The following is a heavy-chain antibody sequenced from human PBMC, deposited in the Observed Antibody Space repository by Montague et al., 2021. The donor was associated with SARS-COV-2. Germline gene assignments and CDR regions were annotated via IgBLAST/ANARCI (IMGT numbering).Heavy chain of an antibody. J-gene: IGHJ6*02. CDR3: ASGRMVPYSSSWTTLYYYYGMDV. CDR1: GDSVSSNSAA. Sequence: SAISGDSVSSNSAAWNWIRQSPSRGLEWLGRTYYRSKWYNDYAVSVKSRITISPDTSKNQFSLQLNSVTPEDTAVYYCASGRMVPYSSSWTTLYYYYGMDVWGQGTTVTVAS. D-gene: IGHD6-13*01. V-gene: IGHV6-1*01. CDR2: TYYRSKWYN.